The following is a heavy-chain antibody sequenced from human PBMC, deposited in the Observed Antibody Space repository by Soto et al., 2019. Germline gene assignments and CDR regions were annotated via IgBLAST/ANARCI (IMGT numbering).Heavy chain of an antibody. D-gene: IGHD1-26*01. V-gene: IGHV4-39*01. J-gene: IGHJ6*02. CDR1: DGSISSSSYY. CDR3: ARPLPYGMDV. CDR2: IYYSGST. Sequence: ETPSLTFTVPDGSISSSSYYWGWIRQPPGKGLEWIGSIYYSGSTYYNPSLKSRVTISVDTSKNQFSLKLSSVTAADTAVYYCARPLPYGMDVWGQGTTVTVSS.